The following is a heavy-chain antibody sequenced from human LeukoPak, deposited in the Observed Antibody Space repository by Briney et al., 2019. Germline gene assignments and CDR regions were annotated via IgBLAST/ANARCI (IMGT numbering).Heavy chain of an antibody. CDR2: ISGSGGST. CDR1: GFTFSSYA. D-gene: IGHD3-22*01. J-gene: IGHJ4*02. V-gene: IGHV3-23*01. CDR3: AKDYYDSSGYSGIDY. Sequence: GGSLRLSCAAAGFTFSSYAMSWVRQAPGKGLEWVSAISGSGGSTYYADSVKGRFTISRDNSKNTLYLQMNSLRAEDTAVYYCAKDYYDSSGYSGIDYWGQGTLVTVSS.